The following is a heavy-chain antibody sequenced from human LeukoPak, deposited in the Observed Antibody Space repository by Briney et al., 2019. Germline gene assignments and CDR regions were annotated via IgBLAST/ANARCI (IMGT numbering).Heavy chain of an antibody. CDR1: GGSFSGYY. J-gene: IGHJ5*02. V-gene: IGHV4-34*01. CDR3: ARGKLVPAARFPWFDP. CDR2: INHSGST. D-gene: IGHD2-2*01. Sequence: AETLSLTCAVDGGSFSGYYWSWIRQPPGKGLDWVGEINHSGSTNYNPSLKSLVTISVDTSNSQIFLKLNSVTSADTAVYYCARGKLVPAARFPWFDPWGQGPLVTVSS.